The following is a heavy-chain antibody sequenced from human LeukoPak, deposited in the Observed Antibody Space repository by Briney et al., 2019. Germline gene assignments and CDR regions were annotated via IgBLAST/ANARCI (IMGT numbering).Heavy chain of an antibody. V-gene: IGHV4-34*01. CDR3: ARVGTGGYYYYCMDV. Sequence: SETLSLTCAVYGGSFSGYYWSWIRQPPGKGLEWIGEINHSGSTNYNPSLKSRVTISVDTSKNQFSLKLSSVTAADTAVYYCARVGTGGYYYYCMDVWGKGTTVTVSS. CDR1: GGSFSGYY. J-gene: IGHJ6*03. D-gene: IGHD2-8*02. CDR2: INHSGST.